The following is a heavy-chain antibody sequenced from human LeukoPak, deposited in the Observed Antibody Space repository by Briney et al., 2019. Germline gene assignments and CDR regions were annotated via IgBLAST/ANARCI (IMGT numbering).Heavy chain of an antibody. CDR3: ARLAYCTNGVCYLDY. J-gene: IGHJ4*02. Sequence: GEPLKISCKGSGYSFTSYWIGWVRQMPGKGLEWMGIIYPGDSDTRYSPSFQGQVTISADKSISTAYLQWSSLKASDTAMYYCARLAYCTNGVCYLDYWGQGTLVTVSS. D-gene: IGHD2-8*01. V-gene: IGHV5-51*01. CDR2: IYPGDSDT. CDR1: GYSFTSYW.